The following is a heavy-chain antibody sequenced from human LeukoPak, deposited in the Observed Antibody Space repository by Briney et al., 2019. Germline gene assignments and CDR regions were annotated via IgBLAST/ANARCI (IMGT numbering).Heavy chain of an antibody. CDR3: AKDVYDCSGGSCPQYYYVMDV. CDR1: GFTFSSYG. Sequence: GGSLRLSCAASGFTFSSYGMHWVRQAPGKGLEWVSFIRFDGSEKYYADSVRGRFTISRDNSKNTLSLQMNSLRAEDTALYYCAKDVYDCSGGSCPQYYYVMDVWGQGTTVTVSS. CDR2: IRFDGSEK. D-gene: IGHD2-15*01. V-gene: IGHV3-30*02. J-gene: IGHJ6*02.